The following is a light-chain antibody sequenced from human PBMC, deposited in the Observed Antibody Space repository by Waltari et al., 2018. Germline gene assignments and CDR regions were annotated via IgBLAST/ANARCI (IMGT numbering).Light chain of an antibody. CDR3: QEYISYSGT. CDR1: QSISSW. V-gene: IGKV1-5*03. J-gene: IGKJ1*01. Sequence: DIQMTQSPSTLSASVGDRVTITCRASQSISSWLAWYQQKPGKAPKHLMYKASSLESGVPSRVSGSGSGTEFTLTISSLQPDDLATYYCQEYISYSGTFGHGTKVEIK. CDR2: KAS.